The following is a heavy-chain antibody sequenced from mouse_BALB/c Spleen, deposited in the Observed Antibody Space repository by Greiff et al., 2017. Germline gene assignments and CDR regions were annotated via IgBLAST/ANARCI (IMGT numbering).Heavy chain of an antibody. V-gene: IGHV1S16*01. J-gene: IGHJ4*01. CDR2: INPSNGGT. D-gene: IGHD1-1*01. Sequence: QVQLQQPGAELVKPGASVKLSCKASGYTFTSYWMHWVKLRPGQGLEWIGEINPSNGGTNYNEKFKRKATLTVDKSSSTAYMQLSSLTSEDSAVYYGTIVASVGEGYAMDYWGQGTSVTVSS. CDR1: GYTFTSYW. CDR3: TIVASVGEGYAMDY.